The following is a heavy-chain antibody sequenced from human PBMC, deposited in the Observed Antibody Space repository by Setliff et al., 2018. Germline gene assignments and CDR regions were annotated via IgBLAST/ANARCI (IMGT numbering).Heavy chain of an antibody. J-gene: IGHJ4*02. CDR2: ISGSGHST. Sequence: GGSLRLSCMASGFTFSDYYMSWIRQAPGEGLEWVSAISGSGHSTFYADSVKGRFTTSRDNSKNTLSLQMSSLRTEDTAIYFCAGQDPIFGSGLIPGFDQWGQGTMVTVSS. V-gene: IGHV3-23*01. CDR1: GFTFSDYY. D-gene: IGHD3-3*01. CDR3: AGQDPIFGSGLIPGFDQ.